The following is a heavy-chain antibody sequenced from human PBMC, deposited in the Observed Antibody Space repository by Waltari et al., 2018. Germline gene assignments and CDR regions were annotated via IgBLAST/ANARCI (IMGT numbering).Heavy chain of an antibody. V-gene: IGHV7-4-1*02. J-gene: IGHJ6*02. CDR1: GYTFTSFA. CDR3: ARAVYGMDV. Sequence: QVLLVQSGSELKKLGASVKISCKASGYTFTSFAINWVRQAPGQGLEWMGWITTNTGNPGYAQGFTGRIVLPMDTSVSTAYLQIRSIKTEYTALYYCARAVYGMDVWGQGTTVTVSS. CDR2: ITTNTGNP.